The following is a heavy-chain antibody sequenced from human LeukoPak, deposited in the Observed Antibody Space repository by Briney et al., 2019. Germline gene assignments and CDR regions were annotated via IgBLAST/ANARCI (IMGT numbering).Heavy chain of an antibody. CDR2: MNPKSGNS. Sequence: GASVKVSCKASGYTFTSYGINWVRQAPGQGLEWMGWMNPKSGNSGYAQKFQGRVTMTRNTSIATAYMEVSNLRFDDTAVYYCVDPDRWGQGTLVTVSS. CDR1: GYTFTSYG. D-gene: IGHD3-22*01. J-gene: IGHJ1*01. V-gene: IGHV1-8*02. CDR3: VDPDR.